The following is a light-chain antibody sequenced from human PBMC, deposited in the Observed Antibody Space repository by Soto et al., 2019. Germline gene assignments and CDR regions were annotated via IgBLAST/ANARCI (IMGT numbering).Light chain of an antibody. J-gene: IGLJ1*01. V-gene: IGLV2-14*01. CDR1: SSDVGGYNY. Sequence: QSALTQPASVSGSPGQSITISCTGTSSDVGGYNYVSWYQQHPGKAPKLMIYEVSNRPSGVYNRISGSKSGNTASLTISGLQAEDEADYYGSSYTSSSTRVFGSGSKVTDL. CDR2: EVS. CDR3: SSYTSSSTRV.